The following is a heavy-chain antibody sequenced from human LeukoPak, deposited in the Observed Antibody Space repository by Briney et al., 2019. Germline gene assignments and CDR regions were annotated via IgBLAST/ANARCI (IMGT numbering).Heavy chain of an antibody. D-gene: IGHD3-16*02. J-gene: IGHJ4*02. CDR1: GGTFSSYA. Sequence: SVKVSCKASGGTFSSYAISWVRQAPGQGLEWMGGIIPILGTANYAQKFQGRVTITADESTSTAYMELSSLRSEDTAVYYCARENYDYVWGSYRSLYYFDYWGQGTLVTVSS. CDR3: ARENYDYVWGSYRSLYYFDY. V-gene: IGHV1-69*01. CDR2: IIPILGTA.